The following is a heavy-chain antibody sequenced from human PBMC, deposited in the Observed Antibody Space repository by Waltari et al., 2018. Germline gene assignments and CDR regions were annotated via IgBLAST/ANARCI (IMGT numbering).Heavy chain of an antibody. D-gene: IGHD6-19*01. J-gene: IGHJ3*02. V-gene: IGHV4-39*07. Sequence: QLQLQESGPGLVEPSEPLSLTCTASGDSIRNNNYYWGWLRQPRGTGLQWIGSIHYIGDTYYSSSLKSRVIISVDTSNNQFSLRLTSVTAADTAIYFCARNQRGWFDAFDIWGQGTAVTVSS. CDR3: ARNQRGWFDAFDI. CDR2: IHYIGDT. CDR1: GDSIRNNNYY.